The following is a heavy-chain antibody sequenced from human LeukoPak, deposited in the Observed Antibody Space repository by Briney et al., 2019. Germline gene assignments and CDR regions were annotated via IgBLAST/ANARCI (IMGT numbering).Heavy chain of an antibody. Sequence: SETLSLTCSVSGGSISSGSYYWSWIRQPPGKGLEWIGYIYYSGSTNYNPSLKSRVTISVDTSKNQFSLKLSSVTAADTAVYYCARSTVAALWFDPWGQGTLVTVSS. CDR1: GGSISSGSYY. V-gene: IGHV4-61*01. D-gene: IGHD6-6*01. CDR3: ARSTVAALWFDP. CDR2: IYYSGST. J-gene: IGHJ5*02.